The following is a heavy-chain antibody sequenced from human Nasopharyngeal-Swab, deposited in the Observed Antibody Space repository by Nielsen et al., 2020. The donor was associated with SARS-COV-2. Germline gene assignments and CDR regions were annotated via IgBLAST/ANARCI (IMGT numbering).Heavy chain of an antibody. CDR3: ARDFLGGDSTN. J-gene: IGHJ1*01. V-gene: IGHV3-9*01. Sequence: GGSLRLSCAASGFTFDDYAMHWVRQAPGKGLEWVSGISWNSGSIGYADSVKGRFTISRDTSKNTLYLQMFSLRAEDTAVYYCARDFLGGDSTNWGQGTLVTVSS. CDR2: ISWNSGSI. D-gene: IGHD4-17*01. CDR1: GFTFDDYA.